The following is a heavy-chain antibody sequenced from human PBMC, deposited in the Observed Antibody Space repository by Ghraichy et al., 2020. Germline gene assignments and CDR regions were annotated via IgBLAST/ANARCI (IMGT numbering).Heavy chain of an antibody. V-gene: IGHV4-59*08. D-gene: IGHD2-8*01. Sequence: SETLSLTCTVSGGSVSSYYWSWIRQSPGKGPEWIGYIYYSGSTNHNPSLKSRVTISVDTSKNQFSLELRSVTAADTAVYYCATRMYADDYYYMDVWGKGTTVTVSS. CDR1: GGSVSSYY. J-gene: IGHJ6*03. CDR2: IYYSGST. CDR3: ATRMYADDYYYMDV.